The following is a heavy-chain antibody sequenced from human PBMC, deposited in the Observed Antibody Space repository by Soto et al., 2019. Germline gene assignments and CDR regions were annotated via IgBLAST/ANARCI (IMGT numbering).Heavy chain of an antibody. CDR3: ARDTYCSSTSCYLGYYYYGMDV. CDR1: GFTFSSYS. CDR2: ISSSSSYI. J-gene: IGHJ6*02. V-gene: IGHV3-21*01. Sequence: EVQLVESGGGLVKPGGSLRLSCAASGFTFSSYSMNWVRQAPGKGLEWVSSISSSSSYIYYADSVKGRFTISRDNAKNSLYLQMNSLRAEDTVVYYCARDTYCSSTSCYLGYYYYGMDVWGQGTTVTVSS. D-gene: IGHD2-2*01.